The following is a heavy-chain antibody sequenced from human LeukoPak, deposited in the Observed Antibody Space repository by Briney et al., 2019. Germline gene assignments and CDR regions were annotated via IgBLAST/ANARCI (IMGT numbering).Heavy chain of an antibody. CDR2: IYSGGNT. CDR1: GFTVSSNY. J-gene: IGHJ6*02. V-gene: IGHV3-53*01. CDR3: ARGRYDSSGYYYPYYYYYYGMDV. D-gene: IGHD3-22*01. Sequence: GGSLRLSCAASGFTVSSNYMSWVRQAPGKGLEWVSVIYSGGNTFYADSVKGRFTISRDNSKNTLYLQMNSLRAEDTAVYYCARGRYDSSGYYYPYYYYYYGMDVWGQGTTVTVSS.